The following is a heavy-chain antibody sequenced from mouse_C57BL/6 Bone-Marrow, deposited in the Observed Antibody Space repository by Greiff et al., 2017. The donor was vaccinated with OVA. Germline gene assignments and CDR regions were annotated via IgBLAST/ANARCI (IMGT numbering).Heavy chain of an antibody. CDR3: ARYPAYPDAMDY. V-gene: IGHV7-3*01. Sequence: EVKLQESGGGLVQPGGSLSLSCAASGFTFTDYYMSWVRQPPGKALEWLGFIRNKANGYTTEYSASVKGRFTISRDNSQSILYLQMNALRAEDSATYYCARYPAYPDAMDYWGQGTSVTVSS. D-gene: IGHD2-10*01. CDR1: GFTFTDYY. J-gene: IGHJ4*01. CDR2: IRNKANGYTT.